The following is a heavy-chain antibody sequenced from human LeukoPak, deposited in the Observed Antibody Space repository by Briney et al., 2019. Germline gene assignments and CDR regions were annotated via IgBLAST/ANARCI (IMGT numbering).Heavy chain of an antibody. Sequence: SETLSLTCAVYGGSFSGYYWSWIRQPPGKGLEWIGEINHSGSTNYNPSLKSRVTIPVDTSKNQFSLKLSSVTAADTAAYYCARGYSNGPWYYYYGMDVWGQGTTVTVSS. J-gene: IGHJ6*02. CDR2: INHSGST. CDR1: GGSFSGYY. V-gene: IGHV4-34*01. CDR3: ARGYSNGPWYYYYGMDV. D-gene: IGHD4-11*01.